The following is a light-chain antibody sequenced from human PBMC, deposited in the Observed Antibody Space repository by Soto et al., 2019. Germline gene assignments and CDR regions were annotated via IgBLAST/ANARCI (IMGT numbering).Light chain of an antibody. V-gene: IGKV3-11*01. CDR1: QSINYY. CDR3: QQRSNWPPLT. Sequence: EIVLTQSPATLSLSPGERATLSCSDSQSINYYLAWYQQKPGQAPRLLIDDASNRATGIPARFSGSGSGTDFTLTISSLEPEDFAVYYCQQRSNWPPLTFGGGTKVDIK. J-gene: IGKJ4*01. CDR2: DAS.